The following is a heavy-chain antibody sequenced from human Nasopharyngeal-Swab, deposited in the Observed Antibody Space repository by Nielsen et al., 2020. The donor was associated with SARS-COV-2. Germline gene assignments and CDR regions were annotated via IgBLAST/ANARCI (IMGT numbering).Heavy chain of an antibody. J-gene: IGHJ5*02. V-gene: IGHV3-30*04. CDR2: IWYDGSNK. Sequence: VRQAPGKGLECVSVIWYDGSNKYYADSVKGRFTISRDNSKNTLYLQMNSLRAEDTAVYYCARSRMVRGEGWFDPWGQGTLVTVSS. D-gene: IGHD3-10*01. CDR3: ARSRMVRGEGWFDP.